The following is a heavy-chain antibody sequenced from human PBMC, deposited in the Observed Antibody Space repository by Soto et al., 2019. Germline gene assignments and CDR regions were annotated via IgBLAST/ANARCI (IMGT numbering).Heavy chain of an antibody. CDR2: AYYSGDT. V-gene: IGHV4-59*01. J-gene: IGHJ5*02. Sequence: SETLSLTCSVSGGSISRYYWSWIRQPPGKGLEWIGYAYYSGDTGYNPSLQSRVTMAVDTSKNQVSLKLTSVTAADTDVYYCARDRSTYGGGGQGQVKENRFDPWGQGALVTVSS. D-gene: IGHD2-8*01. CDR3: ARDRSTYGGGGQGQVKENRFDP. CDR1: GGSISRYY.